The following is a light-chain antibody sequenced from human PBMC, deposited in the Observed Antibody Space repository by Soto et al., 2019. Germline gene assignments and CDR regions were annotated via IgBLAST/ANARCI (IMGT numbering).Light chain of an antibody. V-gene: IGLV2-14*01. J-gene: IGLJ1*01. CDR3: SSYTSDSSYV. CDR2: AVS. Sequence: QSALTQPPSVSGSPGQSITISCTGTSSDVGLYDYVSWYQQHPGKAPQLMIYAVSNRPSGVSNRFSDSKSGNTASLFISGLQAEDAADYYCSSYTSDSSYVFGSGTKVTVL. CDR1: SSDVGLYDY.